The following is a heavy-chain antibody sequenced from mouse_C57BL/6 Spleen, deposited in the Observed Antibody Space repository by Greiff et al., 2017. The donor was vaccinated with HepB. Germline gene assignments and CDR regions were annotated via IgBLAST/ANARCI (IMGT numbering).Heavy chain of an antibody. Sequence: QVQLQQSGPELVKPGASVKISCKASGYAFSSSWMNWVKQRPGKGLEWIGRIYPGDGDTNYNGKFKGKATLTADKSSSTAYMQLSSLTSEDSAVYFCARGSSGLRRGFAYWGQGTLVTVSA. CDR1: GYAFSSSW. D-gene: IGHD2-2*01. J-gene: IGHJ3*01. CDR3: ARGSSGLRRGFAY. CDR2: IYPGDGDT. V-gene: IGHV1-82*01.